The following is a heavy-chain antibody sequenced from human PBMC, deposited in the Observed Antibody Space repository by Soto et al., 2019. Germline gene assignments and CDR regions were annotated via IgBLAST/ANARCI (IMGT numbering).Heavy chain of an antibody. D-gene: IGHD2-15*01. V-gene: IGHV5-51*01. CDR1: GYSFTSYW. CDR3: ARRGRYCSGGSCFHYYYYGMDV. Sequence: LRESLKISCKGSGYSFTSYWIGWVRQMPGKGLEWMGIIYPGDSDTRYSPSFQGQVTISADKSISTAYLQWSSLKASDTAMYYCARRGRYCSGGSCFHYYYYGMDVWGQGTTVTVSS. J-gene: IGHJ6*02. CDR2: IYPGDSDT.